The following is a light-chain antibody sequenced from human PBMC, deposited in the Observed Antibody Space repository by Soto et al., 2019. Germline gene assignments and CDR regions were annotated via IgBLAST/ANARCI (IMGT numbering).Light chain of an antibody. CDR1: QSVSSSS. CDR3: QQYGSSPWT. J-gene: IGKJ1*01. V-gene: IGKV3-20*01. CDR2: GAS. Sequence: ELVLTQSPGTLSLSPGDRATLSCRASQSVSSSSLAWYQQKPGQAPRLLIYGASRRATGIPDRFSGSGSGTDFTLTISRLEPEDFAVYYCQQYGSSPWTFGQGTKVDIK.